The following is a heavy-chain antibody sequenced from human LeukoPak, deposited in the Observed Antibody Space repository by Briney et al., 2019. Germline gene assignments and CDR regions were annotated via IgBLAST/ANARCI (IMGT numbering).Heavy chain of an antibody. Sequence: PSGTLSLTCAVYGGSFSGYYWSWIRQPPGKGLEWIGEINHSGSTNYNPSLKSRVTISVDTSKNQFSLKLSSVTAADTAVYYCAQLTNCGGDCSPFDYWGQGTLVTVSS. D-gene: IGHD2-21*02. J-gene: IGHJ4*02. CDR1: GGSFSGYY. V-gene: IGHV4-34*01. CDR2: INHSGST. CDR3: AQLTNCGGDCSPFDY.